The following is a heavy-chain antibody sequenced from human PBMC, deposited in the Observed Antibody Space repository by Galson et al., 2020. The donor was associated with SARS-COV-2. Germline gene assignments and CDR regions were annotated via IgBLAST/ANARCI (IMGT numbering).Heavy chain of an antibody. CDR3: ARVMGIPTPGTGNY. Sequence: GGSLRLSCAASGFTFSSYEMNWVRQAPGKGLEWVSYISSSGNYIYYADSVKGRFTISRDNAKNSLSLLMNSLRAEDTAVYYCARVMGIPTPGTGNYWGQGTLVTVSS. V-gene: IGHV3-48*03. CDR2: ISSSGNYI. J-gene: IGHJ4*02. CDR1: GFTFSSYE. D-gene: IGHD6-13*01.